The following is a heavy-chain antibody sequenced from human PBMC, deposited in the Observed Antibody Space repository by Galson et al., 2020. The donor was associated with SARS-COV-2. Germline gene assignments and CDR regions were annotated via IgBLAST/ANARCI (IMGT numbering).Heavy chain of an antibody. V-gene: IGHV3-66*02. D-gene: IGHD3-16*01. J-gene: IGHJ4*02. CDR2: IYGAGST. CDR1: GFTVSNNY. Sequence: GGSLRLSCAASGFTVSNNYMTWVRQAPGKGLEWLSVIYGAGSTFYSDSVKGRFTISRDNSKNTLSLQMNSLRPEDTAVYYCARDNGGNPTFAYWGQGTLVTVSS. CDR3: ARDNGGNPTFAY.